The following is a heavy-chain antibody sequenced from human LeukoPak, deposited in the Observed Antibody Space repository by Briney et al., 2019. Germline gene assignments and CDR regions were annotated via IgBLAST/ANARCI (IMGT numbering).Heavy chain of an antibody. CDR3: AKARNYGFLSVDFDS. CDR2: ISGSGSSS. Sequence: GGSLRLSCAASGFTFSSYAISWVRQAPGKGLEWVSIISGSGSSSSYTDSVKGRFTISRDNSQSTLYLQIISLRAGDTAVYFCAKARNYGFLSVDFDSWGQGTLVAVSS. CDR1: GFTFSSYA. D-gene: IGHD3-16*01. V-gene: IGHV3-23*01. J-gene: IGHJ4*02.